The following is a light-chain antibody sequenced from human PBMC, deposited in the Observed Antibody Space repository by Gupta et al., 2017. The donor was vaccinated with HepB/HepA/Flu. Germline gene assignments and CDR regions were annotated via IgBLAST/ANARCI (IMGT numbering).Light chain of an antibody. CDR1: TFNIGADT. CDR3: AGWDDSLNGWV. V-gene: IGLV1-44*01. CDR2: NNN. J-gene: IGLJ3*02. Sequence: QPVPTPPPSPSGPPGPRVTIYCSGSTFNIGADTVHWYRQLPGTAPKLLIYNNNQRPPGVPDRFSGSRSCASASLAISGLLSEDEADYYCAGWDDSLNGWVFGGGTKLTVL.